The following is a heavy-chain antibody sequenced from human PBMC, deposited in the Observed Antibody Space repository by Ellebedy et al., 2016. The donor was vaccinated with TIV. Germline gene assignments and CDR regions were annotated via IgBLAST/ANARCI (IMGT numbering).Heavy chain of an antibody. J-gene: IGHJ6*02. CDR1: GYTFTAYY. CDR2: INPDSGVT. Sequence: ASVEVSCKASGYTFTAYYMHWVRQAPGQGLEWLGWINPDSGVTKFAQKFQGRVTMTRDTSVNTAYMELSRLESDDTAVYYCARVIRGSSGMDVWGQGTTVTVS. D-gene: IGHD6-13*01. CDR3: ARVIRGSSGMDV. V-gene: IGHV1-2*02.